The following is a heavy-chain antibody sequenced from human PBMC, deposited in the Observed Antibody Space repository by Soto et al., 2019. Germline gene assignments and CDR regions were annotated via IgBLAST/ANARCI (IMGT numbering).Heavy chain of an antibody. CDR2: IIPIFGTA. V-gene: IGHV1-69*13. Sequence: ASVKVSWKASGGSFSSYAISWVRQAPGQGLEWMGGIIPIFGTANYAQKFQGRVTITADESTSTAYMELSSLRSEDTAVYYCASWSRDCSSTSCYGYYYGMDVWGQGTTVTVSS. D-gene: IGHD2-2*01. CDR3: ASWSRDCSSTSCYGYYYGMDV. J-gene: IGHJ6*02. CDR1: GGSFSSYA.